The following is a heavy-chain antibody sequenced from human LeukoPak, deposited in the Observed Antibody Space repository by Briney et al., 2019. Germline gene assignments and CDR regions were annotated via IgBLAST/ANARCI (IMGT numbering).Heavy chain of an antibody. CDR2: ISGSGGST. J-gene: IGHJ6*03. CDR1: GFTFSSYA. V-gene: IGHV3-23*01. CDR3: ASHPLYSSSSDYHYMDV. Sequence: GGSLRLSCAASGFTFSSYAMSWVRQAPGKGLEWVSAISGSGGSTYYADSVKGRFTISRDNSKNTLYLQMNSLRAEDTAVYYCASHPLYSSSSDYHYMDVWGKGTTVTVSS. D-gene: IGHD6-6*01.